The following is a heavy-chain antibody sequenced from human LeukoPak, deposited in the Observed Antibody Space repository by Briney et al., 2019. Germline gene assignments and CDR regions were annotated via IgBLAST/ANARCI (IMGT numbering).Heavy chain of an antibody. J-gene: IGHJ4*02. CDR1: GYTFTGYY. CDR2: INPNSGGT. D-gene: IGHD6-13*01. CDR3: ARDTAAAGTPHDY. Sequence: ASVKVSCKASGYTFTGYYMHWVRQAPGQGLEWMGWINPNSGGTNYAQKFQGRVTMTRDTSISTAYMELSRLRSDDTAVYYCARDTAAAGTPHDYWGQGTLVTVSS. V-gene: IGHV1-2*02.